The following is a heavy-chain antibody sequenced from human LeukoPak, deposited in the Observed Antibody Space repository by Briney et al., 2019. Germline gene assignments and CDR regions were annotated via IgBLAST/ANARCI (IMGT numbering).Heavy chain of an antibody. J-gene: IGHJ3*02. D-gene: IGHD6-19*01. CDR3: ARDMKENSSGWGVDAFDI. CDR2: ISAYNGNT. CDR1: GYTFTSYG. Sequence: ASVKVSCKASGYTFTSYGISWVRQAPGQGLEWMGWISAYNGNTNYAQKLQGRVTMTTDTSTSTAYMELRSLRSDDTAVYYCARDMKENSSGWGVDAFDIWGQGTMVTVSS. V-gene: IGHV1-18*01.